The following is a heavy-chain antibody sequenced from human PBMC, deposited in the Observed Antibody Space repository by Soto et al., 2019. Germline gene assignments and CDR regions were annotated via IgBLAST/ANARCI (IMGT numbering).Heavy chain of an antibody. Sequence: GGSLRLSCAASGFTFDDYTMHWVRQAPGKGLEWVSLISWDGGSTYYADSVKGRFTISRDNSKNSLDLQMNSLRTEDTALYYCAKDIWAFSGSNYYYYGMDVWGQGTTVTVSS. CDR2: ISWDGGST. CDR1: GFTFDDYT. J-gene: IGHJ6*02. CDR3: AKDIWAFSGSNYYYYGMDV. D-gene: IGHD3-10*01. V-gene: IGHV3-43*01.